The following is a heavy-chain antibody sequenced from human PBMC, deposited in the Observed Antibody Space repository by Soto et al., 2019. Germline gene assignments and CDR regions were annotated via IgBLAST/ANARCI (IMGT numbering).Heavy chain of an antibody. CDR3: ARSEVPAASDAFDI. J-gene: IGHJ3*02. Sequence: SETLSLTCTVSGGSISSGGYYWSWIRQHPGKGLEWIGYIYYSGSTYYNPSLKSRVTISVDTSKNQFSLQWSSLKASDTAMYYCARSEVPAASDAFDIWGQGTMVTVSS. D-gene: IGHD2-2*01. CDR1: GGSISSGGYY. CDR2: IYYSGST. V-gene: IGHV4-31*03.